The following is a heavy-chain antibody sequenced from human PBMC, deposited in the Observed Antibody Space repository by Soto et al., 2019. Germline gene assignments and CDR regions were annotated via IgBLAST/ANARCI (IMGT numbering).Heavy chain of an antibody. D-gene: IGHD3-16*01. Sequence: QVHLVQSGAEVKKPGSSVKVSCRVSGGSFRDYAISWVRQAPGQGPEWMGGIMAVFGTATYAQRFQGRVTISADESKSTAYMDRSSLTSGDAAVYYCATSRGFYAAMDVWGQGTTVSVSS. V-gene: IGHV1-69*01. CDR3: ATSRGFYAAMDV. CDR2: IMAVFGTA. CDR1: GGSFRDYA. J-gene: IGHJ6*02.